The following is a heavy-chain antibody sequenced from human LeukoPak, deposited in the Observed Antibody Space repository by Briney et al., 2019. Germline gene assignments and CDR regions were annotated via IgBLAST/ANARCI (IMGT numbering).Heavy chain of an antibody. Sequence: GGSLRLSWAASGLTFSIYSMNWVRQAPGKGLEWVSSISSSSSYIYYADSVKGRFTISRDNAKNSLYLQMNSLRAEDTAVYYCARDFYCGGDCYSGAFDIWGQGTMVTVSS. CDR1: GLTFSIYS. CDR3: ARDFYCGGDCYSGAFDI. V-gene: IGHV3-21*01. J-gene: IGHJ3*02. D-gene: IGHD2-21*02. CDR2: ISSSSSYI.